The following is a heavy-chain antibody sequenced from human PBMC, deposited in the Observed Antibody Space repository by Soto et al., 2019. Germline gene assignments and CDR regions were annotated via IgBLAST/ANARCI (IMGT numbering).Heavy chain of an antibody. Sequence: EVRLVETGGGLIQPGESLRLSCAASGFTVSSYYMNWVRLVPEKGLEWVSVIYSSGPTFYADSVRGRFTISRDNSRNTLYLQMNSLRVEDTAVYYCARAFGGSYDYWGQGTLVTVSS. V-gene: IGHV3-53*02. CDR1: GFTVSSYY. D-gene: IGHD1-26*01. CDR2: IYSSGPT. CDR3: ARAFGGSYDY. J-gene: IGHJ4*02.